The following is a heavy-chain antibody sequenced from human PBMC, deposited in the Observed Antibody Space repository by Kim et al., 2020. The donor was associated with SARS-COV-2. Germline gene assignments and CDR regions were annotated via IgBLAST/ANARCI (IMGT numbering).Heavy chain of an antibody. Sequence: INYADSGKGRFTISRDTPKNSRYLQINSLRAEDTAVYYCAGEDSGWFDPWGQGTLVTVSS. CDR2: I. V-gene: IGHV3-11*01. J-gene: IGHJ5*02. D-gene: IGHD3-10*01. CDR3: AGEDSGWFDP.